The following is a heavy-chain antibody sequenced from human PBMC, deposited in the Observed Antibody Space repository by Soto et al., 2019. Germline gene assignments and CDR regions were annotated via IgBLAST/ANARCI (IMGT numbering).Heavy chain of an antibody. V-gene: IGHV3-15*01. CDR1: GFTFSNAW. CDR3: TSPDSGSYYDAFDI. Sequence: GGSLRLSCAASGFTFSNAWMSWVRQAPGKGLEWVGRIKSKTDGGTTDYAAPVKGRFTISRDDSKNTLYLQMNSLKTEDTAVYYCTSPDSGSYYDAFDIWGQGTMVTVSS. J-gene: IGHJ3*02. D-gene: IGHD1-26*01. CDR2: IKSKTDGGTT.